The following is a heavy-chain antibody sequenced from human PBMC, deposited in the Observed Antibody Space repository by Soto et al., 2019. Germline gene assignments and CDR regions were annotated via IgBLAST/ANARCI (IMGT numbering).Heavy chain of an antibody. CDR3: ARGWAVAGRSDYYYGMDV. V-gene: IGHV4-34*01. D-gene: IGHD6-19*01. Sequence: SETLSLTCAVYGGSFSGYYWSWIRQPPGKGLEWIGEINHSGSTNYNPSLKSRVTISVDTSKNQFSLKLSSVTAADTAVYYCARGWAVAGRSDYYYGMDVWGQGTTVT. CDR2: INHSGST. CDR1: GGSFSGYY. J-gene: IGHJ6*02.